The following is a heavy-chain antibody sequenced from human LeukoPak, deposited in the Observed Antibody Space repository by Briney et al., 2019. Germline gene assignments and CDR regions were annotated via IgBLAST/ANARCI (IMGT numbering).Heavy chain of an antibody. J-gene: IGHJ4*02. CDR3: ARQAYGSGWF. V-gene: IGHV3-48*03. Sequence: GGSLRLSGSASGFTFNNYEMSWVRQAPGTGLEWVSYISSSGSISYYSDSVKGRFTISRDNAKNSVSLQMNTLRAEDTGVYYCARQAYGSGWFWGQGTLVSVSS. D-gene: IGHD6-19*01. CDR2: ISSSGSIS. CDR1: GFTFNNYE.